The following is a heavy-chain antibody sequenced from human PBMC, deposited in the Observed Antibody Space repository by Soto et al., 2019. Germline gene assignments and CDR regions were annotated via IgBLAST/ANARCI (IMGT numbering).Heavy chain of an antibody. J-gene: IGHJ5*02. CDR2: INPNSGGT. CDR1: GYTFTRYH. V-gene: IGHV1-2*04. Sequence: VEVSCKASGYTFTRYHTPWVGQGPGQGLEWMGWINPNSGGTNYAQKFQGWVTMTRDTSISTAYMELSRLRSDDTAVYYCARGLAMVRGVIGWFDPWGQGSLVTVSS. D-gene: IGHD3-10*01. CDR3: ARGLAMVRGVIGWFDP.